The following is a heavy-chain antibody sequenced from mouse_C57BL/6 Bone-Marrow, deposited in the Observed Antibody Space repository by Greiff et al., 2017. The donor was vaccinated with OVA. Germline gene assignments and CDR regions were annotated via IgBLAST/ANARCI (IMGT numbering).Heavy chain of an antibody. J-gene: IGHJ2*01. CDR3: ARRLVTTRESYYFDY. CDR1: GYTFTSYW. V-gene: IGHV1-69*01. CDR2: IDPSDSYT. D-gene: IGHD2-5*01. Sequence: QVQLQQPGAELVMPGASVKLSCKASGYTFTSYWMHWVKQRPGQGLEWIGEIDPSDSYTNYNQKFKGKSTLTVDKSSSTAYMQLSSLTSEDSAVYYCARRLVTTRESYYFDYWGQGTTLTVSS.